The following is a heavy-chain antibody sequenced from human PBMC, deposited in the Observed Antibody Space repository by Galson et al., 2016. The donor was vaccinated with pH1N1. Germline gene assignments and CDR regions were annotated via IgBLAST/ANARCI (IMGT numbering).Heavy chain of an antibody. CDR2: IYQSGST. CDR3: AGYCTTTNCYYGPFDI. J-gene: IGHJ3*02. CDR1: GGSINSGGYS. V-gene: IGHV4-30-2*01. Sequence: TLSLTCAVSGGSINSGGYSWGWIRQPPGKGLEWIGYIYQSGSTYYNPSLKSRLTISLDRSKNQFSLKLSSVTAADTAMYYCAGYCTTTNCYYGPFDIWGQGTMVTSSS. D-gene: IGHD2-2*01.